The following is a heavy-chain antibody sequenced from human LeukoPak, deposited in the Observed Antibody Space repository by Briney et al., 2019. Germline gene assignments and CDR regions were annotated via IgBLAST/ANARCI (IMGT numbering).Heavy chain of an antibody. J-gene: IGHJ4*02. D-gene: IGHD4-17*01. V-gene: IGHV3-74*01. Sequence: GGSLRLSCATSGFTFNAYWMYWVRQVPGKGLVWLSRINSDGSSTRYADSVKDRFTISRDNAKNTLYLQLNSLRAEDTAVYYCARDNYGEDYWGQGTLVTVSS. CDR3: ARDNYGEDY. CDR2: INSDGSST. CDR1: GFTFNAYW.